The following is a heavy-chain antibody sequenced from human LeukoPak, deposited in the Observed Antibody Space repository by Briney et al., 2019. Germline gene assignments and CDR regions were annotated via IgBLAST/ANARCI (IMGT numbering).Heavy chain of an antibody. CDR2: VWYDGNRK. D-gene: IGHD2-21*02. Sequence: GGSLRLSCAASGFTFSNHAMHWVRQAPGKGLEWVTLVWYDGNRKYYADSVKGRFTISRDNSKNTPYLHMNSLRAEDTAVYYCAKSPSYCRGDCYSTFEYWGQGTLVTVSS. V-gene: IGHV3-33*06. J-gene: IGHJ4*02. CDR3: AKSPSYCRGDCYSTFEY. CDR1: GFTFSNHA.